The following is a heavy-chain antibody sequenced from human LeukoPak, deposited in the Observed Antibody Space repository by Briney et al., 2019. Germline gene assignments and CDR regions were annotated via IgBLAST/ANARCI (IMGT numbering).Heavy chain of an antibody. CDR2: INSDGSST. D-gene: IGHD6-13*01. Sequence: PGGSLRLSCAASGFTFSSYHWVRQAPGKGLVWVSRINSDGSSTDYADSVKGRFTISRDNAKNTLYLQMDSLRAEDTAVYYCSRDLEAAADPLDYWGQGTLVTVSS. V-gene: IGHV3-74*01. CDR3: SRDLEAAADPLDY. J-gene: IGHJ4*02. CDR1: GFTFSSY.